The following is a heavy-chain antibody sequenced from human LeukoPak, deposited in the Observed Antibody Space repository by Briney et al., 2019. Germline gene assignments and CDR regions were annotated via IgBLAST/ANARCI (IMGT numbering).Heavy chain of an antibody. CDR1: GFTWSGYA. D-gene: IGHD4/OR15-4a*01. V-gene: IGHV3-23*01. CDR3: AKRCEPGSRRSDGLEY. J-gene: IGHJ4*02. CDR2: IRYSGDYT. Sequence: GGSLRLSCAASGFTWSGYAMTGVRQAPGKGLDWSSIIRYSGDYTLHADSVKGRFTISRDNSKKTLYLQMNSLRAEDTAVYYCAKRCEPGSRRSDGLEYWGRVTLVTVSS.